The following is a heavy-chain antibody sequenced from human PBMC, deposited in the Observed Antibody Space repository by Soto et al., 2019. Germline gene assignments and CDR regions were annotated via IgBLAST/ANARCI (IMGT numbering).Heavy chain of an antibody. J-gene: IGHJ4*02. V-gene: IGHV1-69*13. CDR1: GGTFSSYA. CDR3: ARDLTGIAVAGTVY. D-gene: IGHD6-19*01. CDR2: IIPIFGTA. Sequence: GASVKVSCKASGGTFSSYAISWVRQAPGQGLEWMGGIIPIFGTANYAQKCQGRVTITADESTSTAYMELSSLRSEDTAVYYCARDLTGIAVAGTVYWGQGTLVTVSS.